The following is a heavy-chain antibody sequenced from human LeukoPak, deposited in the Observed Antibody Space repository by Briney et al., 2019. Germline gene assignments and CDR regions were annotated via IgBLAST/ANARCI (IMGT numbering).Heavy chain of an antibody. J-gene: IGHJ6*02. CDR1: GYTLSNHA. CDR3: ARDVYSSGWYYYYGMDV. Sequence: ASVKVSCKGSGYTLSNHAFSWVRQAPGQGLEWMGWISADKGNTNHAQKFQGRVSLTTDTSTSTAYMELRSLRSDDTAVYYCARDVYSSGWYYYYGMDVWGQGTTVTVSS. D-gene: IGHD6-19*01. CDR2: ISADKGNT. V-gene: IGHV1-18*04.